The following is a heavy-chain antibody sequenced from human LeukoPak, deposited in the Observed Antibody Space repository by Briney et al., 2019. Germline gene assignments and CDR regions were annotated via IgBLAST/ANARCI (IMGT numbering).Heavy chain of an antibody. D-gene: IGHD2-15*01. V-gene: IGHV3-30-3*01. CDR3: ARGYCSGGSCYGDY. CDR2: ISYDGSNK. CDR1: GFTFSSYA. J-gene: IGHJ4*02. Sequence: PGRSLRLSCAASGFTFSSYAMHWVRQAPGKGLEWVAVISYDGSNKYYADSVKGRFTISRDSSKNMLYLQMNSLRAEDTAVYYCARGYCSGGSCYGDYWGQGTLVTVSS.